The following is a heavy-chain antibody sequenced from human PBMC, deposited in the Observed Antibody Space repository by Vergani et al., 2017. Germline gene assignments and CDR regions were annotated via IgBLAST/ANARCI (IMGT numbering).Heavy chain of an antibody. CDR2: IYSGDEK. D-gene: IGHD3-10*01. CDR1: GITVSGNY. CDR3: ARGNYYGSGTYVDP. J-gene: IGHJ5*02. V-gene: IGHV3-66*02. Sequence: ELPLVESGGGLVQPGGSLRLSCAASGITVSGNYMTWVRPAPGKGAEWVSHIYSGDEKYYADSVKGRVTISRDTSKNTLHLQINNLRVEDTAVYYCARGNYYGSGTYVDPWGQGTLVTVSS.